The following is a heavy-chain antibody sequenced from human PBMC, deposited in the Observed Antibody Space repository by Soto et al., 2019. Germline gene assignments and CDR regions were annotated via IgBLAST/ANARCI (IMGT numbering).Heavy chain of an antibody. J-gene: IGHJ4*02. Sequence: QVQLVESGGGLVKPGGSLRLSCAASGFAFNNAWMTWVRQAPGKGLEWLSYVSGSGATIYYADAVKGRFTISRDNAKNSQYLQISSLRADDTAEYYCARVERAQTPDNWGQGTLVTVSS. CDR3: ARVERAQTPDN. CDR2: VSGSGATI. D-gene: IGHD3-3*01. CDR1: GFAFNNAW. V-gene: IGHV3-11*01.